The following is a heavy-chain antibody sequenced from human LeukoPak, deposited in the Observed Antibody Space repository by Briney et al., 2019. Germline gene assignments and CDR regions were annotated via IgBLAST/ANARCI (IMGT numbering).Heavy chain of an antibody. J-gene: IGHJ4*02. D-gene: IGHD6-13*01. CDR2: IYYSGST. V-gene: IGHV4-59*12. Sequence: SETLSLTCTVSGGSISSYYWSWIRQPPGKGLEWIGYIYYSGSTNYNPSLKSRVTISVDTPKNQFSLKVNSVTAADTAVYYCARDRQQLVRGDYFDYWGQGTVVTVSS. CDR3: ARDRQQLVRGDYFDY. CDR1: GGSISSYY.